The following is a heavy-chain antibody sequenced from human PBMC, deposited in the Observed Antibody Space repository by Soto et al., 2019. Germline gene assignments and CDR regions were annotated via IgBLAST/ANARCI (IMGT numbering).Heavy chain of an antibody. CDR3: AKAGITFGGVIVRNAFDI. CDR2: ISFDGSKK. CDR1: GFPFSNYG. J-gene: IGHJ3*02. V-gene: IGHV3-30*18. Sequence: GGSLRLSCVASGFPFSNYGMHWVRQSPGKGLEWVALISFDGSKKYYADSLRGRFAISRDNAENILYLQMNSLRAEDTAVYYCAKAGITFGGVIVRNAFDIWGPGTMVTVSS. D-gene: IGHD3-16*02.